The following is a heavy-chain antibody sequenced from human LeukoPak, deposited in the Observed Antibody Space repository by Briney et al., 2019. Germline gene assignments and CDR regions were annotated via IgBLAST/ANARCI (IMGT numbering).Heavy chain of an antibody. CDR2: INHSGST. D-gene: IGHD6-13*01. CDR3: ARTAAGNRGGAQNDY. Sequence: PSETLSLTCAVYGGSFSGYYWSWIRQPPGKGLEWIGEINHSGSTNYNPSLKSRVTISVDTSKNQFSLKLSSVTAADTAVYHCARTAAGNRGGAQNDYWGQGTLVTVSS. CDR1: GGSFSGYY. V-gene: IGHV4-34*01. J-gene: IGHJ4*02.